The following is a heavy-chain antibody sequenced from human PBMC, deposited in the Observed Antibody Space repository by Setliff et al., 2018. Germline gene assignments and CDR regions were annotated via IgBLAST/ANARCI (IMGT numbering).Heavy chain of an antibody. Sequence: GASVKVSCKVSGYTFTVYTMNWVRQAPGQGLEWMGWINTNTGSPTYAQGFTGRFVFSLDTSVSTAYLQISSLKGEDTAVYYCARGPLHYDFWSGYYTVSWFDPWGQGPLVTVSS. CDR1: GYTFTVYT. D-gene: IGHD3-3*01. J-gene: IGHJ5*02. V-gene: IGHV7-4-1*02. CDR3: ARGPLHYDFWSGYYTVSWFDP. CDR2: INTNTGSP.